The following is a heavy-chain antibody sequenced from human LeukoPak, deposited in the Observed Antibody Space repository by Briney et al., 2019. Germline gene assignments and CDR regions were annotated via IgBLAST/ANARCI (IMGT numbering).Heavy chain of an antibody. J-gene: IGHJ5*02. V-gene: IGHV1-69-2*01. CDR2: VDPEDGET. CDR1: GYTFTDYY. CDR3: VVVPAAIRNSVWFDP. D-gene: IGHD2-2*02. Sequence: ASVKVSCKVSGYTFTDYYMHWVQQAPGKGLEWMGLVDPEDGETIYAEEFQGRVTITADTSTDTAYMELSSLRSEDTAVYYCVVVPAAIRNSVWFDPWGQGTLVTVSS.